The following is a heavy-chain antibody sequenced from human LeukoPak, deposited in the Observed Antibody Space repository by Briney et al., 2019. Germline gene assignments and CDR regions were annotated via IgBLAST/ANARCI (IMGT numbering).Heavy chain of an antibody. CDR3: AREIYYYDSSGYGKARTFDY. CDR1: GGSFSGYY. Sequence: SETLSLTCAVYGGSFSGYYWSWIRQPPGKGLEWIGEINHSGSTNYNPSLKSRVTISVDTSKNQFSLKLSSVTAADTAVYYCAREIYYYDSSGYGKARTFDYWGQGTLVTVSS. D-gene: IGHD3-22*01. V-gene: IGHV4-34*01. J-gene: IGHJ4*02. CDR2: INHSGST.